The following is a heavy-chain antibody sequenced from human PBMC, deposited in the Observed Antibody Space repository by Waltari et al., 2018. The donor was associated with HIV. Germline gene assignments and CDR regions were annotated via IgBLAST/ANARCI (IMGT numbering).Heavy chain of an antibody. D-gene: IGHD1-26*01. CDR2: NSESGST. CDR1: GVSITSNVHY. Sequence: DPRLVKPSETLSLICSVPGVSITSNVHYWGWIRQPPGKGLEWIWNNSESGSTYYHPSPKSRIIISLDTSKNQVSLNLNSMTAADPAIYYWAGGAYSGSYVPHFFDYWGHGTLVTVSS. CDR3: AGGAYSGSYVPHFFDY. V-gene: IGHV4-39*07. J-gene: IGHJ4*03.